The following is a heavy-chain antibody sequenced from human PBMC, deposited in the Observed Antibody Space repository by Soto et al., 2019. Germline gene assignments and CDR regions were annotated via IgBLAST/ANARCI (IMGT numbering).Heavy chain of an antibody. CDR2: ISSSTSDI. CDR3: ARDPGIAARTFDY. V-gene: IGHV3-21*01. J-gene: IGHJ4*02. Sequence: GGSLRLSCAASGFTFSSYSMNWVRQAPGKGLEWVSSISSSTSDISYADSVKGRFTISRDNAKNSLYLQMNSLRAEDTAVYYCARDPGIAARTFDYWGQGTLVTVSS. D-gene: IGHD6-6*01. CDR1: GFTFSSYS.